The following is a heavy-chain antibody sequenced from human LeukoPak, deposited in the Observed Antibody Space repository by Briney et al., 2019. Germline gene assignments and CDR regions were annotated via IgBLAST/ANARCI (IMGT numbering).Heavy chain of an antibody. D-gene: IGHD6-19*01. CDR3: ARTEYSSGWPDFDY. J-gene: IGHJ4*02. V-gene: IGHV3-7*01. CDR1: GFTFSSYW. Sequence: GGSLRLSCAASGFTFSSYWMSWVRQAPGKGLEWVANIKQDGSEKYYVDSVKGRFTISRDNAKNSLYLQMNSLRAEDTAVYYCARTEYSSGWPDFDYWGQGTLVTVSS. CDR2: IKQDGSEK.